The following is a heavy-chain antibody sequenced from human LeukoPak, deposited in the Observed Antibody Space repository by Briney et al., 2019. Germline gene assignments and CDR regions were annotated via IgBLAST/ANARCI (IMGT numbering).Heavy chain of an antibody. J-gene: IGHJ5*02. CDR1: GYSFTTYW. V-gene: IGHV5-51*01. Sequence: GESLKISCKGSGYSFTTYWIGWVRQMPGKGLEWMGIIYPGDSDTRYSPSFQGQVTISADKSISTAYLQWSSLKASDTAMYYCASSYCSGGSCYFGWFDPWGQGTLVTVSS. CDR3: ASSYCSGGSCYFGWFDP. CDR2: IYPGDSDT. D-gene: IGHD2-15*01.